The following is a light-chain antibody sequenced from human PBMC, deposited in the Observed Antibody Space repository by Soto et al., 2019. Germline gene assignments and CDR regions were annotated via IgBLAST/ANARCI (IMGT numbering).Light chain of an antibody. V-gene: IGKV3-20*01. CDR3: QHCGISPHT. J-gene: IGKJ1*01. CDR1: QSISSN. CDR2: DAS. Sequence: EIVFSLSPVNPSFSPVERATPSCRASQSISSNLAWYQQKPGQAPRLLIYDASSRATGIPDRFSGSGSGTDFTLTISRLEPEDFAVYFCQHCGISPHTFGQGTKVDIK.